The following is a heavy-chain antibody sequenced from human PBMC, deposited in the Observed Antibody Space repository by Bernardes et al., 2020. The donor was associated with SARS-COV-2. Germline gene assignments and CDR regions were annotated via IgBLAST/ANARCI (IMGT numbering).Heavy chain of an antibody. J-gene: IGHJ4*02. CDR2: VNVYNGKT. CDR1: VHTLPSYA. V-gene: IGHV1-3*01. Sequence: SVTVSCMASVHTLPSYALHWLRQAPGQRLAWMGWVNVYNGKTKYSETFKGRVTYPRDTSANTAYIELSSLRSEDTGVYFCASQFSSSWYFEAWGQGTLIAVSS. D-gene: IGHD6-13*01. CDR3: ASQFSSSWYFEA.